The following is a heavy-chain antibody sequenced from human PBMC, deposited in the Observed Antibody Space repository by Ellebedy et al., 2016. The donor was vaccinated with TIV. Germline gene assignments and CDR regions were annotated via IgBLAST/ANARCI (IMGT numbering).Heavy chain of an antibody. D-gene: IGHD3-10*01. J-gene: IGHJ4*02. CDR1: GGSISSGGYY. Sequence: MPSETLSLTCTVSGGSISSGGYYWTWIRQHPGKGLEWIGCTTYRGNTYYNPSLKSRVDISVDTSKSQFSLKLSSVTAADTAVYYCTRQKTGSSYYFDYWGQGTLVTVSS. V-gene: IGHV4-31*03. CDR3: TRQKTGSSYYFDY. CDR2: TTYRGNT.